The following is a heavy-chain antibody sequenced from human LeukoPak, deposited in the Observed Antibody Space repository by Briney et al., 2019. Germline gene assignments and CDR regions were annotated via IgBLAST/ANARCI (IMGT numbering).Heavy chain of an antibody. CDR1: GGTFSSYA. V-gene: IGHV1-69*13. CDR3: ARDRVAAGFDP. J-gene: IGHJ5*02. Sequence: SVTVSFKASGGTFSSYAISWVRQAPGQGLEWMGGIIPIFGTANYAQKFQGRVTITADESTSTAYMELSSLRSEDTAVYYCARDRVAAGFDPWGQGTLVTVSS. D-gene: IGHD6-13*01. CDR2: IIPIFGTA.